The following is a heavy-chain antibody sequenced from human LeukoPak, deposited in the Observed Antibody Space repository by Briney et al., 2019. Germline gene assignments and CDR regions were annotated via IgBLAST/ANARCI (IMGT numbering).Heavy chain of an antibody. CDR2: ISPDNT. D-gene: IGHD3-10*01. J-gene: IGHJ3*02. CDR1: GFTFSTNP. Sequence: GGSLRLSCAASGFTFSTNPMSWVRQAPGKGLEWVSAISPDNTYYADSVKGRLTISRDDSKNTVYLQMNSPRAEDAARYYCVKEHVDRAFTRSFEIWGQGTVVTVSS. V-gene: IGHV3-23*01. CDR3: VKEHVDRAFTRSFEI.